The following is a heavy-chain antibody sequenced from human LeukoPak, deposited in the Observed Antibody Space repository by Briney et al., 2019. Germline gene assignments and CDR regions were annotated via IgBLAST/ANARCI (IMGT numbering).Heavy chain of an antibody. J-gene: IGHJ5*02. D-gene: IGHD3-3*01. Sequence: GGSLRLSCAASGFTFSSYAMNWVRQAPGKGLEWVSTVSGSGGSTYYAGSVKGRFTISRVNSKSTLYLQMNSLRAEDTAVYYCAKELRYDFWSGYLRLGFDWFDPWGQGTLVTVSS. CDR1: GFTFSSYA. CDR3: AKELRYDFWSGYLRLGFDWFDP. CDR2: VSGSGGST. V-gene: IGHV3-23*01.